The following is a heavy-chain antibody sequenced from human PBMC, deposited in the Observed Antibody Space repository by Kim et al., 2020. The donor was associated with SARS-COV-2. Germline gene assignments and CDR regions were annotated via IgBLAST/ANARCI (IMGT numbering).Heavy chain of an antibody. D-gene: IGHD2-2*02. CDR1: GYTFTSYA. CDR3: ARVCRKSTVWIPYTPLDGFDP. V-gene: IGHV7-4-1*02. J-gene: IGHJ5*02. Sequence: ASVKVSCKASGYTFTSYAMNWVRQAPGQGLEWMGWINTNTGNPTYAQGFTGRFVFSLDTSVSTAYLQISSLKAEDTAVYYCARVCRKSTVWIPYTPLDGFDPWGQGTLVTVSS. CDR2: INTNTGNP.